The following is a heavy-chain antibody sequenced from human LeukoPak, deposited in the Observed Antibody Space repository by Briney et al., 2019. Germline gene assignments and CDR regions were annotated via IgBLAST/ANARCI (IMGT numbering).Heavy chain of an antibody. CDR1: GRSFSGYY. V-gene: IGHV4-34*01. Sequence: TSETLSLTRAVYGRSFSGYYWSWIRQPPGKGLEWIGEINHSGSTSYNPSLKSRVTISVDTSKNQFSLKLSSVTAADTAVYYCARKNYYDSSGYCDIWGQGTMVTVSS. J-gene: IGHJ3*02. CDR3: ARKNYYDSSGYCDI. CDR2: INHSGST. D-gene: IGHD3-22*01.